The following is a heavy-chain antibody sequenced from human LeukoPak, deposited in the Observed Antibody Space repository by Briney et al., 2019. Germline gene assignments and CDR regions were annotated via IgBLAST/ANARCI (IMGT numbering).Heavy chain of an antibody. CDR1: GFTFSSYE. Sequence: GGSLRLSCAASGFTFSSYEMNWVRQAPGKGLEWVSYISSSGSTIYYADSVKGRFTISRDNAKNSLYLQMNSLRAEDTAVYYCARDQLVAGTADYDYWGQGTLVTVSS. CDR3: ARDQLVAGTADYDY. V-gene: IGHV3-48*03. J-gene: IGHJ4*02. D-gene: IGHD6-19*01. CDR2: ISSSGSTI.